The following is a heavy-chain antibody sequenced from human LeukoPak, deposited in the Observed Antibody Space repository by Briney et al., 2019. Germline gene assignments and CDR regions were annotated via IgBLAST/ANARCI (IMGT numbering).Heavy chain of an antibody. CDR3: AHSDILTGYYPAFDY. Sequence: SGPTLVKPTQTLTLTCTFSGFSLSTTRMGVGWIRQPPGKALEWLALIYWDDDKRYSPSLKSRLTITKDTSKNQVVLAMTNMDPVDTATYYCAHSDILTGYYPAFDYWGQGTLVTVSS. CDR2: IYWDDDK. D-gene: IGHD3-9*01. V-gene: IGHV2-5*02. CDR1: GFSLSTTRMG. J-gene: IGHJ4*02.